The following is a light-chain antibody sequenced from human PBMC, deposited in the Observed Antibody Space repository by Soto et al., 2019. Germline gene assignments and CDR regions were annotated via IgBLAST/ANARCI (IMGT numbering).Light chain of an antibody. CDR1: SSDIGSYNY. Sequence: QSALTQPASVSGSPGQSITISGTGASSDIGSYNYVSWYQQHLGKAPKLIIYEVSNRPSGVSNRLSGSKSGNTASLTISGLQTEDEADYYGSSYTGTTTVFGGGTKLTVL. CDR2: EVS. J-gene: IGLJ3*02. CDR3: SSYTGTTTV. V-gene: IGLV2-14*01.